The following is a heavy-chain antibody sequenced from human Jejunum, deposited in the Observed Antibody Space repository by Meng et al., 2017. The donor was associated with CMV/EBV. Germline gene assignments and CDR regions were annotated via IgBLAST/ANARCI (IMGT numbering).Heavy chain of an antibody. D-gene: IGHD6-6*01. CDR2: IYGGGGST. J-gene: IGHJ4*02. V-gene: IGHV3-23*03. Sequence: SGFTFSDYALAWVRQAPGKGLEWVSGIYGGGGSTHYADSVRGRFVISRDNSKSTLYLQVNSLRADDTAVYYCAKSHSSSSGSFNYWGQGIGVTVSS. CDR3: AKSHSSSSGSFNY. CDR1: GFTFSDYA.